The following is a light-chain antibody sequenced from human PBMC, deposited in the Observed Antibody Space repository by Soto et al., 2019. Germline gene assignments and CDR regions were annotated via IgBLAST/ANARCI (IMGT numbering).Light chain of an antibody. J-gene: IGKJ2*01. V-gene: IGKV3-20*01. Sequence: EIVMTQSPGTLSLSPGERATISCRASQVIGSRYLAWYHQKSGQAPRLLIYGTSSRATGIPDRFSGSGSGTDFTLTINRLEPEDFGVYYCQQFGSSIPHTFGQGTKLEIK. CDR2: GTS. CDR1: QVIGSRY. CDR3: QQFGSSIPHT.